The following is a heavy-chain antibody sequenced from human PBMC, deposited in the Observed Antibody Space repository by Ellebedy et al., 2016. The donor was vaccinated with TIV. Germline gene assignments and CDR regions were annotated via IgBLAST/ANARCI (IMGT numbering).Heavy chain of an antibody. D-gene: IGHD2-21*02. CDR1: GYTFTNYY. CDR2: INPGGGGT. Sequence: AASVKVSCKASGYTFTNYYIHWVRQAPGQGLEWMGLINPGGGGTSYAQKFQGRVTMTRDTFTSTAYMHLSSLTPEDTGVYFCARAIVVVTAVLDFWGQGTLVSVSS. CDR3: ARAIVVVTAVLDF. V-gene: IGHV1-46*01. J-gene: IGHJ4*02.